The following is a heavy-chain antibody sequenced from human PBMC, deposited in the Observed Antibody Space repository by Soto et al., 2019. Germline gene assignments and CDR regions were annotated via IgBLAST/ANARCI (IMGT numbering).Heavy chain of an antibody. CDR3: ARRDFGTIFRVGPYNWFDP. D-gene: IGHD3-3*01. CDR1: GGSISSSSYY. J-gene: IGHJ5*02. CDR2: IYYSGST. V-gene: IGHV4-39*01. Sequence: QLQLQESGPGLVKPSETLSLTCTVSGGSISSSSYYWGWIRQPPGKGLEWIGSIYYSGSTYYNPSLKSRVTISVDTSKNQFSLKLSSVTAADTAVYYCARRDFGTIFRVGPYNWFDPWGQGTLVTVSS.